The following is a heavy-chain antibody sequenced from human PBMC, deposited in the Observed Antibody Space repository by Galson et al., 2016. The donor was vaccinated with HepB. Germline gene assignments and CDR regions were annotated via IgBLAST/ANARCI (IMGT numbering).Heavy chain of an antibody. CDR2: ISSYGSTI. CDR1: GFTLTTYE. D-gene: IGHD6-19*01. Sequence: SLRLSCAASGFTLTTYEMTWVRQAPGKGLEWISYISSYGSTIYYADSVKGRLTISRDNAENSLYLQMNSLRAEDTAVYYCARVRWLEPLDYWGQGTLVTVSS. J-gene: IGHJ4*02. CDR3: ARVRWLEPLDY. V-gene: IGHV3-48*03.